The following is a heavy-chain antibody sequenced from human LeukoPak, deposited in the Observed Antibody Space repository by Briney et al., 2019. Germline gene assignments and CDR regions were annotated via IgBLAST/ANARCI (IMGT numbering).Heavy chain of an antibody. D-gene: IGHD2-2*01. J-gene: IGHJ5*02. CDR2: IRSKANSYAT. V-gene: IGHV3-73*01. CDR1: GFTFSGSA. CDR3: TRPSALLSAGFDP. Sequence: PGGYLRLSSAASGFTFSGSAMHWVRQAPGKGLEWVVRIRSKANSYATAYAASVKGRFTISRDDSKNTAYLQMNSLKTEDTAVYYCTRPSALLSAGFDPWGQGTLVTVSS.